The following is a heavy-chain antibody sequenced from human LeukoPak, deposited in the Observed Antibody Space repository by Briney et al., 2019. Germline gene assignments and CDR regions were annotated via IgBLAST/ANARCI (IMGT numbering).Heavy chain of an antibody. J-gene: IGHJ4*02. D-gene: IGHD3-22*01. CDR3: VVKLDYYYESSGYYYEGIDY. Sequence: GWSLRLSCAASEFTVSGNYMSWVRQAPGKGLECVSVMYSGGNTYYADSVKGRFTISRDNSTSTLYLQMNNLRAEDTAVYYCVVKLDYYYESSGYYYEGIDYWGQGTLVTVSS. CDR2: MYSGGNT. CDR1: EFTVSGNY. V-gene: IGHV3-53*01.